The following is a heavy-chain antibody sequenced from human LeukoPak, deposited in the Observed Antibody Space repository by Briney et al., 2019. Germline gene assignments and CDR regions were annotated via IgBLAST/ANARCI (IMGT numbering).Heavy chain of an antibody. CDR3: ARVQYDSSGYYEDAFDI. V-gene: IGHV4-39*07. J-gene: IGHJ3*02. CDR1: GGSISSSSYY. CDR2: IYYSGST. D-gene: IGHD3-22*01. Sequence: SETLSLTCTVSGGSISSSSYYWGWIRQPPGKGLEWIGSIYYSGSTYYNPSLKSRVTISVDTSKNQFSLKLSSVTAADTAVYYCARVQYDSSGYYEDAFDIWGQGTMVTVSS.